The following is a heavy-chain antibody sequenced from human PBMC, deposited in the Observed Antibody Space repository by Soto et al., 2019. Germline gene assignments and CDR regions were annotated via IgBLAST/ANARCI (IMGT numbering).Heavy chain of an antibody. D-gene: IGHD4-17*01. CDR3: AREPYGDYSGY. CDR2: ITPILGIA. J-gene: IGHJ4*02. Sequence: QVQLVQSGAEVKKPGSSVKVSCKASGGTFSSYSINWVRQAPGQGLEWMGRITPILGIANYAQKLQGRVTIAADRSTSTAYMELSSLRSEDTAVYYCAREPYGDYSGYWGQGTLVTVSS. CDR1: GGTFSSYS. V-gene: IGHV1-69*08.